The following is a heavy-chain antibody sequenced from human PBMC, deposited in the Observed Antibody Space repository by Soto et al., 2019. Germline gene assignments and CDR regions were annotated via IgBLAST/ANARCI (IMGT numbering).Heavy chain of an antibody. CDR2: INPNSGGT. CDR3: ARGGRIAARPDYYYYYGMDV. V-gene: IGHV1-2*04. CDR1: GYTFTGYY. J-gene: IGHJ6*02. D-gene: IGHD6-6*01. Sequence: ASVKVSCKTSGYTFTGYYIHWVRQAPGQGLEWMGWINPNSGGTNYAQKFQGWVTMTRDTSISTAYMELSRLRSDDTAVYYCARGGRIAARPDYYYYYGMDVWGQGTTVTVSS.